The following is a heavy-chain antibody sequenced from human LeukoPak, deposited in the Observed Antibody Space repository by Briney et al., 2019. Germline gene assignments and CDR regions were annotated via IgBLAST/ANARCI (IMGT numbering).Heavy chain of an antibody. V-gene: IGHV3-23*01. CDR3: ARALMTTVVIGST. Sequence: GGSLRLSCAASGFTFSSYAMSWVRQAPGKGLEWVSAISGSGGSTYYADSVKGRFTISRDNAKNTLYLQMNSLRAEDTAVYYCARALMTTVVIGSTWGQGTLVTVFS. J-gene: IGHJ4*02. D-gene: IGHD4-23*01. CDR1: GFTFSSYA. CDR2: ISGSGGST.